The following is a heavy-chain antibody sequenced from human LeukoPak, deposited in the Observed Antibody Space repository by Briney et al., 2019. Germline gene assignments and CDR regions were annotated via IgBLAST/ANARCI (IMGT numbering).Heavy chain of an antibody. D-gene: IGHD6-19*01. CDR1: GFTFNDYG. J-gene: IGHJ5*02. Sequence: PGRTLRLSCAASGFTFNDYGMHWVRQAPGKGLEWVAIMWADGYTYHYADSVGGRFTVSRDNSKNTVYLQMNSLEAEDTAVYYCAKKGGTGWSENWFDAWGQGTLVTVSS. V-gene: IGHV3-33*06. CDR2: MWADGYTY. CDR3: AKKGGTGWSENWFDA.